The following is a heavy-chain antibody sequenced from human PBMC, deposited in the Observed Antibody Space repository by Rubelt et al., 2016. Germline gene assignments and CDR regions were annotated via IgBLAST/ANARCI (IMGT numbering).Heavy chain of an antibody. CDR2: IYNSATT. CDR3: ARALAGYASGRGWFDP. J-gene: IGHJ5*02. Sequence: QLQLQESGPGLVKPSQTLSLTCIVSGGSISTDDYYWGWIRQHPGKGLEWIGYIYNSATTYYKPSLKSRVTISADTSQNQFSRKLSSVTAADTAGYYCARALAGYASGRGWFDPWGQGTLVTVSS. V-gene: IGHV4-31*03. D-gene: IGHD3-10*01. CDR1: GGSISTDDYY.